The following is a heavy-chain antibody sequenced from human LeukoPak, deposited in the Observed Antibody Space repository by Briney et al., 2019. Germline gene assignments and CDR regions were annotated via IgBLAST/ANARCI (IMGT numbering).Heavy chain of an antibody. CDR2: ITYSGDT. CDR1: GDCIFYTRYH. CDR3: GRPRSAWFDAFDI. Sequence: WESLLLGCSVPGDCIFYTRYHSGWFRQPSGNGLERIGSITYSGDTYENPSLDSRDSISVDTSKNQFSLKLTSVTAADTAVYDCGRPRSAWFDAFDIWGQGTMVTVSS. D-gene: IGHD6-19*01. V-gene: IGHV4-39*01. J-gene: IGHJ3*02.